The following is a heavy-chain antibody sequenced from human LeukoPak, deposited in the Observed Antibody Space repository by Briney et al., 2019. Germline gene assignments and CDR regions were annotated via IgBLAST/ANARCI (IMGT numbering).Heavy chain of an antibody. J-gene: IGHJ4*02. CDR2: IDPSDSYT. Sequence: HGESLKISCKGSGYRFTTYWISWVRQMPGKGLEWMGRIDPSDSYTNYSPSFQGHVTISADKSISTAYLQWNSLKASDTAIYYCARHREPVTPPELFDYWGQGTLVTVSS. CDR1: GYRFTTYW. V-gene: IGHV5-10-1*01. D-gene: IGHD4-17*01. CDR3: ARHREPVTPPELFDY.